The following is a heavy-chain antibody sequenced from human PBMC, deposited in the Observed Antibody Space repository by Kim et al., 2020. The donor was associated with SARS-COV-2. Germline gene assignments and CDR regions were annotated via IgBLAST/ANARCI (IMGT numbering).Heavy chain of an antibody. Sequence: SETLSLTCTVSGGSISSYYWSWIRQPPGKGLEWIGYIYYSGSTNYNPSLKSRVTISVDTSKNQFSLKLSSVTAAGTAVYYCARTGDYGPDYWGQGTLVTVSS. CDR1: GGSISSYY. V-gene: IGHV4-59*01. D-gene: IGHD3-10*01. CDR2: IYYSGST. J-gene: IGHJ4*02. CDR3: ARTGDYGPDY.